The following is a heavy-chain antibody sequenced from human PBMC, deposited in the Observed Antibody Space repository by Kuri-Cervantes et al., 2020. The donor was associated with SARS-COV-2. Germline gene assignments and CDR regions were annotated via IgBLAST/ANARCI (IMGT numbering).Heavy chain of an antibody. Sequence: ETLSLTCAASGFTFSSYSMNWVRQAPGKGLEWVSSISSSSSYIYYADSVKGRFTISRDNAKNSLYPQMNSLRAEDTAVYYCARAGGDAFDIWGQGTMVTVSS. CDR2: ISSSSSYI. CDR3: ARAGGDAFDI. J-gene: IGHJ3*02. CDR1: GFTFSSYS. V-gene: IGHV3-21*01. D-gene: IGHD1-14*01.